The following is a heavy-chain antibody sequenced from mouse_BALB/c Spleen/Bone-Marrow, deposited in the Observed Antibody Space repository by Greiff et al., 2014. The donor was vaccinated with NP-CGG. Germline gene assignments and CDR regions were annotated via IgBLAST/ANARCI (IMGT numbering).Heavy chain of an antibody. CDR3: ARGPHDDDMDY. J-gene: IGHJ4*01. CDR1: GFTFSDYY. V-gene: IGHV5-4*02. D-gene: IGHD2-3*01. CDR2: ISDGGSHT. Sequence: EVQVVESGGGLVKPGGSLKLSCAASGFTFSDYYMYWVRQTPEKRLEWVATISDGGSHTYYPDSVKGRFTISRDNVKNNLYLQMSSLKSEDTAMYYCARGPHDDDMDYWGQGTSVTVSS.